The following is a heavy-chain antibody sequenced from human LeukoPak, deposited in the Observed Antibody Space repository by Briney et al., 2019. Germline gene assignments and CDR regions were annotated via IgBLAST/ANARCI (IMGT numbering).Heavy chain of an antibody. CDR1: GFTFDDYA. CDR3: AKDQDPGIAVAGSNWFDP. CDR2: ISWNSGSI. Sequence: GGPLRLSCADSGFTFDDYAMHWVRHAPGKGLEWVSGISWNSGSIGYADSVKGRFTISRDNAKNSLYLQMNSLRAEDTALYYCAKDQDPGIAVAGSNWFDPWGQGTLVTVSS. J-gene: IGHJ5*02. D-gene: IGHD6-19*01. V-gene: IGHV3-9*01.